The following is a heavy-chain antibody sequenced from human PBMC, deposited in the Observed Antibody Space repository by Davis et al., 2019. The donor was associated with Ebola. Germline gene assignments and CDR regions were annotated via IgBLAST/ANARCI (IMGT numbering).Heavy chain of an antibody. CDR3: ARGVGAVAGSRFDP. CDR2: IYHSGSP. J-gene: IGHJ5*02. Sequence: SETLSLTCTVSGGSISSSSYYWGWIRQPPGKGLEWIGSIYHSGSPFSNPSLKSRVTISVDTSKNQFSLRLSSVTAADTAVYYCARGVGAVAGSRFDPWGQGTLVTVSS. V-gene: IGHV4-39*01. D-gene: IGHD6-19*01. CDR1: GGSISSSSYY.